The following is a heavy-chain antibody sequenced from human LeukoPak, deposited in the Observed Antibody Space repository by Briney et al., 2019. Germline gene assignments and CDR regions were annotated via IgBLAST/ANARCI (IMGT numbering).Heavy chain of an antibody. V-gene: IGHV1-8*02. Sequence: VASVKVSFKASVYIFIDYEINWVRQAPGQRLEWMGWMNPKSGDTGYEQKFQGRVTITRDSSISTVYMLLSSLRSEDTALYYCARGRYMDVWGKGTSVSVSS. CDR2: MNPKSGDT. J-gene: IGHJ6*03. CDR3: ARGRYMDV. CDR1: VYIFIDYE.